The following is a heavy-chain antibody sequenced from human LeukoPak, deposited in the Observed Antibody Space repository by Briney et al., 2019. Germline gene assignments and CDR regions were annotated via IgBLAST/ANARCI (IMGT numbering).Heavy chain of an antibody. V-gene: IGHV4-38-2*02. CDR2: IYHSGST. Sequence: PSETLSLTCTVPGYSISSGYYWGWIRQPPGKGLEWIGRIYHSGSTYYNPSLKSRVTISVDTSKNQFSLKLSSVTAADTAVYYCARVDQYQLLYVPYNWFDPWGQGTLVTVSS. J-gene: IGHJ5*02. D-gene: IGHD2-2*02. CDR1: GYSISSGYY. CDR3: ARVDQYQLLYVPYNWFDP.